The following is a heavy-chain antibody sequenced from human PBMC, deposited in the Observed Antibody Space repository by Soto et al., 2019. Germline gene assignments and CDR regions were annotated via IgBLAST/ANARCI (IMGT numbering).Heavy chain of an antibody. CDR3: ARCYGSGSYYNGLFDH. D-gene: IGHD3-10*01. Sequence: SETLSLTCSISGGSIGYYYWSWIRQPPGKGLEWIGYIYYSGSTTYNPSLKSRVTISVDTPKNKFFLKLSSVTAADTAVYYCARCYGSGSYYNGLFDHWGQGTLVTVSS. CDR2: IYYSGST. V-gene: IGHV4-59*01. J-gene: IGHJ4*02. CDR1: GGSIGYYY.